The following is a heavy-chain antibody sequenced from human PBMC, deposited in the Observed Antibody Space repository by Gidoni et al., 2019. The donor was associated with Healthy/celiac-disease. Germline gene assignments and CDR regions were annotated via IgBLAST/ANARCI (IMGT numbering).Heavy chain of an antibody. CDR3: ARDGYVG. CDR1: GFSFSSYA. Sequence: VQLVEPGGGVVQPGMSLRPSCAASGFSFSSYAMHWVRQAPGQGLEWVAVISYDGSNKYYADSVKGRFTISRDNSKNTLYLQMNSLRAEDTAVYYCARDGYVGWGQGTLVTVSS. D-gene: IGHD1-1*01. J-gene: IGHJ4*02. CDR2: ISYDGSNK. V-gene: IGHV3-30*04.